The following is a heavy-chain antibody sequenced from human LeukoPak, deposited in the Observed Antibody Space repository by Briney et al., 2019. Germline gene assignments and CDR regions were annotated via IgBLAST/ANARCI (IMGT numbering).Heavy chain of an antibody. CDR1: GFTFSSYA. Sequence: GGSLRLSCAASGFTFSSYAMSGVRQAPGKGLEWVSAISGSGGSTYYADSVKGRFTISRDNSKNTLYLQMHSLRAEDTAVYYCAKDTRGYSSSWYKDYFDYWGQGTLVTVSS. D-gene: IGHD6-13*01. CDR2: ISGSGGST. CDR3: AKDTRGYSSSWYKDYFDY. V-gene: IGHV3-23*01. J-gene: IGHJ4*02.